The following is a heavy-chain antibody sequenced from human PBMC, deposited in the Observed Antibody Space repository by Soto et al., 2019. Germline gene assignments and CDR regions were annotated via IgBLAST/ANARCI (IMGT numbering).Heavy chain of an antibody. CDR2: IYWNDDK. CDR3: AHSPWGAAPDY. V-gene: IGHV2-5*01. Sequence: SGPTLVNPTQTLTLTCALSGFSVSARGVGVGWIRQPPGKALEWLAVIYWNDDKLYRPSLQSRLTITKDTSKNQVVLTMTNMDPVDTATYYCAHSPWGAAPDYWGQGTPVTVS. J-gene: IGHJ4*02. CDR1: GFSVSARGVG. D-gene: IGHD3-16*01.